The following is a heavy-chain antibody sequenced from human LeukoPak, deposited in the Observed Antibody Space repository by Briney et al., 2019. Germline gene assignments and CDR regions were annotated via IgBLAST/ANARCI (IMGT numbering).Heavy chain of an antibody. CDR1: GFIFSSFT. CDR3: TRGSYADY. D-gene: IGHD1-26*01. CDR2: ISSDSKSI. Sequence: PGGSLRLSCAASGFIFSSFTMNWVRQAPGKGLEWVSSISSDSKSIYYADSVKGRFIISRDNAKNSLFLQMDSLRAEDTALYYCTRGSYADYWGQGTLVTVSS. V-gene: IGHV3-21*01. J-gene: IGHJ4*02.